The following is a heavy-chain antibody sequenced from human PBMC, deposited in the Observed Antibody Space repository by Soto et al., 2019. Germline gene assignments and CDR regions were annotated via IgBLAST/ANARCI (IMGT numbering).Heavy chain of an antibody. Sequence: WASVKVSCKASGYSFTSYDINWVRQATGQGLEWMGWMNPNSGNTGYAQKFQGRVTMTRNTSISTAYMELSSLRSDDTAVYSCARGDGYIFDFWGQGTLVTVSS. V-gene: IGHV1-8*01. CDR3: ARGDGYIFDF. D-gene: IGHD5-12*01. J-gene: IGHJ4*02. CDR2: MNPNSGNT. CDR1: GYSFTSYD.